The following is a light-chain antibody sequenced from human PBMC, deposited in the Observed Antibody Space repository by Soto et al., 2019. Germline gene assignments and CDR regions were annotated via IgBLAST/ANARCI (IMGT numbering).Light chain of an antibody. J-gene: IGKJ1*01. CDR3: QQSYRTPPETWT. Sequence: DIQMTQSPSSLSASVGERVTITCRASQSVSSYLNWYQQKPGKAPKLLIYAPSSLQSRVPSRFSGCGSGTDFTLTISSLQPEDFATYYCQQSYRTPPETWTFGQGTKVEIK. CDR1: QSVSSY. V-gene: IGKV1-39*01. CDR2: APS.